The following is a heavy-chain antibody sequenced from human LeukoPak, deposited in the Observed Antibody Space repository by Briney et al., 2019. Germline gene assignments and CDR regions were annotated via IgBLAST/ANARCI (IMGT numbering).Heavy chain of an antibody. V-gene: IGHV3-30-3*01. D-gene: IGHD3-10*01. CDR2: ISYDGSNK. Sequence: PGGSLRLSCAASGFTFSSYAMHWVRQAPGKGLEWVAVISYDGSNKYYADSVKGRFTISRDNSKNTLYLQMNSLRAEDTAVYYCARETGIEGGIDYWGQRTLVTVSS. CDR1: GFTFSSYA. CDR3: ARETGIEGGIDY. J-gene: IGHJ4*02.